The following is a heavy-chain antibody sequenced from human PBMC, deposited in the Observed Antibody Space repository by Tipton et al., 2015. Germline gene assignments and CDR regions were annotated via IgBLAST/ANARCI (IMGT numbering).Heavy chain of an antibody. D-gene: IGHD3-10*01. CDR3: ARGLLLWFGMSDY. J-gene: IGHJ4*02. V-gene: IGHV4-38-2*02. CDR1: GYFISDGHF. Sequence: TLSLTCTVSGYFISDGHFWGWVRQSPVKGLEWIASMHHNGDAYYNPSLGSRATLALDTPKNQFSLTLISATAADTALYYCARGLLLWFGMSDYWGRGTLVTVSS. CDR2: MHHNGDA.